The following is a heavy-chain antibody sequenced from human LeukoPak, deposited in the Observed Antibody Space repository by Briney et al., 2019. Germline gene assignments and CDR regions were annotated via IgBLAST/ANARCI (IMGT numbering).Heavy chain of an antibody. J-gene: IGHJ3*02. CDR3: TRENMVTATPGPFDI. Sequence: ASMKVSCKASGYTFTSYGISWVRQAPGQGLEWMGWISGYNGNTNYGQKLQGRVTMTTDTSTSTAYMELRSLRSDDTAVYYCTRENMVTATPGPFDIWGQGTMVTVSS. CDR1: GYTFTSYG. V-gene: IGHV1-18*01. D-gene: IGHD2-15*01. CDR2: ISGYNGNT.